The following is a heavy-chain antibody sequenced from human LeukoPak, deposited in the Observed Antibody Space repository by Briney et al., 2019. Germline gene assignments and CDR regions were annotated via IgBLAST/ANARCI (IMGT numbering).Heavy chain of an antibody. V-gene: IGHV3-7*01. CDR3: ARDRGQWLHDAFDI. D-gene: IGHD6-19*01. CDR2: IKQDGSEK. Sequence: PGGPLRLSCAASGFTFSSYWMSWVRQAPGKGLEWVANIKQDGSEKYYVDSVKGRFTISRDNAKNSLYLQMNSLRAEDTAVYYCARDRGQWLHDAFDIWGQGTMVTVSS. J-gene: IGHJ3*02. CDR1: GFTFSSYW.